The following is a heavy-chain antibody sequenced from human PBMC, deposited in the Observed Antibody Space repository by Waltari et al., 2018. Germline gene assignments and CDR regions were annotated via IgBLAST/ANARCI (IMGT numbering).Heavy chain of an antibody. CDR3: ARGDATPPYYYFHA. Sequence: QVHLAQSGAEVRKPGSSVKVSCKASGDTFSLYAMAWVRQAPGQGLEWMGGIIPIIGATNYAQKFQGRVTITADESTSTAYMELSSLRSEDTALYFCARGDATPPYYYFHAWGQGTLVTVSS. J-gene: IGHJ4*02. CDR2: IIPIIGAT. V-gene: IGHV1-69*12. CDR1: GDTFSLYA. D-gene: IGHD2-15*01.